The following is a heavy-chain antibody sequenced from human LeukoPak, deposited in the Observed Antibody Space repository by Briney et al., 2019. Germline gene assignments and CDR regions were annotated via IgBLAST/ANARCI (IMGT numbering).Heavy chain of an antibody. D-gene: IGHD6-19*01. Sequence: SETLSLTCAVYGGSFSGYYWSWIRQPPGKGLEWIGEINHSGSTNYNPSLKSRVTILVDTSKNQLSLKLSSVTAADTAVYYCARDSSGWFRKGFDYWGQGTLVTVSS. CDR1: GGSFSGYY. CDR3: ARDSSGWFRKGFDY. CDR2: INHSGST. V-gene: IGHV4-34*01. J-gene: IGHJ4*02.